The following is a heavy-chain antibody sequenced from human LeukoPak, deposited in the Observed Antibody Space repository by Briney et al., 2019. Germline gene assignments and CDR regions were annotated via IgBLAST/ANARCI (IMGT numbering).Heavy chain of an antibody. CDR2: IYYSGST. Sequence: SETLSLTCTVSGYSISSGYCWGWIRQPPGRGLEWIGSIYYSGSTSYNPSLKSRVTISVDTSKNQFSLKLSSVTAADTAVYYCARLPTITFFDYWGQGTLVTVSS. V-gene: IGHV4-38-2*02. J-gene: IGHJ4*02. CDR1: GYSISSGYC. CDR3: ARLPTITFFDY. D-gene: IGHD5-12*01.